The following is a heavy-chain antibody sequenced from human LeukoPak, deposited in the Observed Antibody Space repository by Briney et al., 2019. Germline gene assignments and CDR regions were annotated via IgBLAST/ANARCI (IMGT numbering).Heavy chain of an antibody. CDR1: GGSISSYY. CDR3: ARRASPQWYFDY. D-gene: IGHD6-19*01. V-gene: IGHV4-4*09. J-gene: IGHJ4*02. CDR2: IYTSGST. Sequence: SETLSLTCTVSGGSISSYYWSWIRQPPGKGLEWIGYIYTSGSTNYTPSLKRRVTISVDTSKNQFSLKLSSVTAADTAVYYCARRASPQWYFDYWGQGTLVTVSS.